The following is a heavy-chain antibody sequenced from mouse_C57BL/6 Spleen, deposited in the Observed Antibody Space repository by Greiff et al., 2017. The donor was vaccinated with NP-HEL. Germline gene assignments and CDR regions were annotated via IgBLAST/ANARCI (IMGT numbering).Heavy chain of an antibody. CDR3: ARQGDYCDY. CDR2: ISGGGGNT. CDR1: GFTFSSYT. V-gene: IGHV5-9*01. J-gene: IGHJ2*01. Sequence: EVMLVESGGGLVKPGGSLKLSCAASGFTFSSYTMSWVRQTPEKRLEWVATISGGGGNTYYPDSVKGRFTISRDNAKNTLYLQMSSLRSEDTALYYCARQGDYCDYWGQGTTLTVSS.